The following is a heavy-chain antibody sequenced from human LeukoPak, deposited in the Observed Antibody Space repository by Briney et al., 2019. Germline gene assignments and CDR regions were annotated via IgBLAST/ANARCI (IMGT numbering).Heavy chain of an antibody. D-gene: IGHD3-22*01. Sequence: GGSLRLSCTTSGFTFGDYGMHWVRQAPGRGLECVTSIQYDGSNKYYSDSVKGRFAISRDNSNDTLYLHLNSLRPEDTAVYYCAKERINMMVVIISSDAFAMWGPGTMVIVSS. J-gene: IGHJ3*02. CDR1: GFTFGDYG. CDR3: AKERINMMVVIISSDAFAM. V-gene: IGHV3-30*02. CDR2: IQYDGSNK.